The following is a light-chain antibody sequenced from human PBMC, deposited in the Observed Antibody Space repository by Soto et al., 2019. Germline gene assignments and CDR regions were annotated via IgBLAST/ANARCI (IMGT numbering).Light chain of an antibody. J-gene: IGKJ5*01. CDR2: AAS. Sequence: EIALAQAPGTLSLSPGERATISCRSSQSVFNNYLTWYQQKPGQAPRLLIYAASSRATDIPDRVSGIGSGTHFTLTISRLEPEDSAVYYCHQYGSSHPITFGQGTRLEIK. V-gene: IGKV3-20*01. CDR3: HQYGSSHPIT. CDR1: QSVFNNY.